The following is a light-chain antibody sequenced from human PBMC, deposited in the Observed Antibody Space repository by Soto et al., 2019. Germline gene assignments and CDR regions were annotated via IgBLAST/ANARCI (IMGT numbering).Light chain of an antibody. CDR1: QSVTSSY. Sequence: EIVLTQSPGTLSLSPGESATLSCRASQSVTSSYLAWYQQKPGQTPRLLIFGASSRATGIPDRFGVSGSGTDFTLTISGLEPEDFAVYYCQQYGSSPITFGQGTRLEIK. J-gene: IGKJ5*01. V-gene: IGKV3-20*01. CDR3: QQYGSSPIT. CDR2: GAS.